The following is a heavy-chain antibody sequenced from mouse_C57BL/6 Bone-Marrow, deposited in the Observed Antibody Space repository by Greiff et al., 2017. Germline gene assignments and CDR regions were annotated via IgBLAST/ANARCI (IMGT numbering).Heavy chain of an antibody. CDR1: GFTFSSYA. V-gene: IGHV5-4*03. CDR2: ISDGGSYT. D-gene: IGHD1-1*01. J-gene: IGHJ3*01. CDR3: ARGENYSGTLFAY. Sequence: EVNVVESGGGLVKPGGSLKLSCAASGFTFSSYAMSWVRQTPEKRLEWVATISDGGSYTYYPDNVKGRFTISRDNAKNNLYLHMSHLKSEDTAMYYCARGENYSGTLFAYWGQGALVTVSA.